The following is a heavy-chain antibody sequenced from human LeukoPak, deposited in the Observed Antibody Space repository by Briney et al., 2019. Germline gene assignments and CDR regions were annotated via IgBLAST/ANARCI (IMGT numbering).Heavy chain of an antibody. Sequence: PGGSLRLSCAASGVTFSNYAMYWVRQAPGKGLEWVAVISYDGSNKYYADSVKGRFTISRDHSKNTLYLQMHSLRAEDTAVYYCAFDYGVYYYWGQGTLVTVSS. V-gene: IGHV3-30-3*01. CDR2: ISYDGSNK. D-gene: IGHD4-17*01. CDR1: GVTFSNYA. J-gene: IGHJ4*02. CDR3: AFDYGVYYY.